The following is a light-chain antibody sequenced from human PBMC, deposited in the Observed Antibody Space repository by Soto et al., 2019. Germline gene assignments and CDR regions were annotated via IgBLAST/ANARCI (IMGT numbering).Light chain of an antibody. CDR1: QSVRSTY. CDR3: QQSANSPVT. Sequence: TVLTQSPGTLSLSPGERATLSCRASQSVRSTYVSWYQQKPGQAPRLLIFGASSRATGIPDRFSGSGSGTDFTLTISRLEPEDFAVYYCQQSANSPVTFGQGTKLEIK. CDR2: GAS. V-gene: IGKV3-20*01. J-gene: IGKJ2*01.